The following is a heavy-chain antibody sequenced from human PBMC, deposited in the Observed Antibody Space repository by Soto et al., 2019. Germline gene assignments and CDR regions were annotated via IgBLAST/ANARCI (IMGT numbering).Heavy chain of an antibody. CDR3: AKRRGDHSNYSWGIDV. J-gene: IGHJ6*02. V-gene: IGHV3-30*18. D-gene: IGHD4-4*01. CDR1: GFTFRNYG. Sequence: QVQLVESGGGVVQPGRSLRLSCAASGFTFRNYGMHWVRQAPGKGLVWVTVISYDGSHKYYADSVKGRFTISRDNSKNTVYLEMNSLRDEDTAVYYRAKRRGDHSNYSWGIDVWGQGTTVTVSS. CDR2: ISYDGSHK.